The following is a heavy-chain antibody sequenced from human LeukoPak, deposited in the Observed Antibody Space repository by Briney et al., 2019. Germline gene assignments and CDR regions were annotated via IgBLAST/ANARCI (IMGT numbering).Heavy chain of an antibody. CDR1: GFTFSSYP. CDR2: ISYDGSNK. J-gene: IGHJ2*01. CDR3: ARDRHFDL. Sequence: SLRLSCAASGFTFSSYPMHWVRKAPGEGLEWVALISYDGSNKYYADSVKGRFTISRDNSRNTLYLQMNSLRAEDTAVYYCARDRHFDLLGRGTLVTLSS. V-gene: IGHV3-30-3*01.